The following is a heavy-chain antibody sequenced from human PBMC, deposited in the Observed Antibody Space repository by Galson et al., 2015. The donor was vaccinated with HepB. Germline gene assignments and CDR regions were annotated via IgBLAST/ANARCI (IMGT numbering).Heavy chain of an antibody. Sequence: QSGAEVKKPGASVKVSCKASGYTFTSYGISWVRQAPGQGLEWMGWISAYNGNTNYAQKLQGRVTMTTDTSTSTAYMELRSLRPDDTAVYYCARAFPAYYYYCYMDVWGKGTTVTVSS. CDR2: ISAYNGNT. CDR3: ARAFPAYYYYCYMDV. J-gene: IGHJ6*03. CDR1: GYTFTSYG. V-gene: IGHV1-18*01.